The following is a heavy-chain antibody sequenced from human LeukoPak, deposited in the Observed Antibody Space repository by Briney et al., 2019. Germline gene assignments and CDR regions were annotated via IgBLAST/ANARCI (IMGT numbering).Heavy chain of an antibody. CDR1: GFTFSSYG. D-gene: IGHD3-22*01. CDR2: ISGSGGST. J-gene: IGHJ3*02. CDR3: AKVLHSGYSRDAFDI. V-gene: IGHV3-23*01. Sequence: GGSLRLSCAASGFTFSSYGMHWVRQAPGKGLEWVSAISGSGGSTYYADSVKGRFTISRDNSKNTLYLQMNSLRAEDTAVYYCAKVLHSGYSRDAFDIWGQGTMVTVSS.